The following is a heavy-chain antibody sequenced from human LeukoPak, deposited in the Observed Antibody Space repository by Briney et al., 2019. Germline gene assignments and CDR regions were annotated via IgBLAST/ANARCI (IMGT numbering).Heavy chain of an antibody. Sequence: PSETLSLTCAVYGGSFSGYYWSWIRQPPGKGLEWIGEINHSGSTNYNPSLKSRVTISVDTSKNQFSLKLSSVTAADTVVYYCARGLGANPPGGYWGQGTLVTVSS. J-gene: IGHJ4*02. D-gene: IGHD1-26*01. CDR1: GGSFSGYY. V-gene: IGHV4-34*01. CDR2: INHSGST. CDR3: ARGLGANPPGGY.